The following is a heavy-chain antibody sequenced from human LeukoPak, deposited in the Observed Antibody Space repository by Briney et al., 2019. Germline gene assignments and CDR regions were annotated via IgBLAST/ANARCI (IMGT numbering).Heavy chain of an antibody. CDR3: ARPPRDLVSAAPFPF. D-gene: IGHD5/OR15-5a*01. V-gene: IGHV1-2*02. Sequence: EASVKVSCKASGYTFTDYYIHWVRQAPGEGHEWVGWVFPHSGDTYYAQRFHGRVVMTTDTSINTAYMELSRLKSDDTGVYFCARPPRDLVSAAPFPFWGQGTLVTVSS. CDR2: VFPHSGDT. J-gene: IGHJ1*01. CDR1: GYTFTDYY.